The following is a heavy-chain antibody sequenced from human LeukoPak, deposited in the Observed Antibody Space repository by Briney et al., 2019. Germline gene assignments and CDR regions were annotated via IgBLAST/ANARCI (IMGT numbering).Heavy chain of an antibody. D-gene: IGHD6-13*01. V-gene: IGHV4-39*01. CDR2: IYYSGTT. CDR1: GGSISSSSYY. CDR3: ARHLSWSKLLDY. Sequence: SETLSLTCTVSGGSISSSSYYWGWLRQPPGKGLEWVGSIYYSGTTYYNPSLKSRVTISVDTSKNQFSLNLSSVTAADTAVYYCARHLSWSKLLDYWGQGTLVTVSS. J-gene: IGHJ4*02.